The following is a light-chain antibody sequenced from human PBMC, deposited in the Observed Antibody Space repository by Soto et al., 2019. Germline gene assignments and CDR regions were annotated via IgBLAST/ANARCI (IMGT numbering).Light chain of an antibody. Sequence: QSALTQPASVSGSPGQSITISCTGSSSDVGAYNYVSWYQQHPGKAPRLMIYEVTNRPAGVSNRFSGSKSRNTASLTISGHRAEDEADYYCSSYTSGSTLVVFGGGTKVTVL. J-gene: IGLJ3*02. CDR3: SSYTSGSTLVV. V-gene: IGLV2-14*01. CDR1: SSDVGAYNY. CDR2: EVT.